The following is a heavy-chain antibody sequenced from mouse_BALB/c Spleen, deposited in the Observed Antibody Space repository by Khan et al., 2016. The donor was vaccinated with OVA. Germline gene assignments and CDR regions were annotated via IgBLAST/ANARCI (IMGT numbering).Heavy chain of an antibody. CDR1: GYTFTNYW. V-gene: IGHV1-7*01. CDR2: INPSTGYT. CDR3: VNHGSSSDWFTY. J-gene: IGHJ3*01. Sequence: QVQLQQSGPELAKPGASVKMSCKASGYTFTNYWMHWVKQRPGQGLEWIGYINPSTGYTEYNQKFKDKATLTADKSSSTAYMQLSSLTSEDSAVYYCVNHGSSSDWFTYWGQGTLVTVSA. D-gene: IGHD1-1*01.